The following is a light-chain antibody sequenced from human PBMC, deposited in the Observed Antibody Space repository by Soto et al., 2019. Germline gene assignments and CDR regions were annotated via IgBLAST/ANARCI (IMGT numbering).Light chain of an antibody. Sequence: DIQLTQSPSFLSPSVGDRVTITCRASQGISSFLAWYQQKSGKAPKLLIYPASTLQSGVPSRFSGSGSGTEFTLTISSLQPEDFASYYCQQLNSYPITFGQGTRLEIK. V-gene: IGKV1-9*01. CDR3: QQLNSYPIT. J-gene: IGKJ5*01. CDR1: QGISSF. CDR2: PAS.